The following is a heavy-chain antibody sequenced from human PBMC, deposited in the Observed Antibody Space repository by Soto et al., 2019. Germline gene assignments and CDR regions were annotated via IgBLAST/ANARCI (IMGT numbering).Heavy chain of an antibody. CDR2: ISGSGGST. CDR1: GFTFSRYA. V-gene: IGHV3-23*01. J-gene: IGHJ4*02. Sequence: EVQLLESGGGLVQPGGSLRLSCAASGFTFSRYAMSWVRQAPGKGLEWVSAISGSGGSTYYEDSVKGRFTISRDNSKNTLYLQMNSLRAEDTAVYYCAKSTDGNPGPYYFDYGGQGTLVTVSS. CDR3: AKSTDGNPGPYYFDY. D-gene: IGHD1-1*01.